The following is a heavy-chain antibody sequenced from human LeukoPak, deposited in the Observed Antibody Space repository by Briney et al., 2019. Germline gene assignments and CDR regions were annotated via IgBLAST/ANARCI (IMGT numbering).Heavy chain of an antibody. V-gene: IGHV4-39*07. CDR1: GGSISTTNYY. CDR2: LSYSGST. CDR3: ARGFRYCSGGSCYKNRAFDI. Sequence: SEALSLTCTVSGGSISTTNYYWSWIRQPPGKGLEWIGTLSYSGSTYYNPSLTSRVTISVDTSKNQFSLKLSSVTAADTAVYYCARGFRYCSGGSCYKNRAFDIWGQGTMVTVSS. D-gene: IGHD2-15*01. J-gene: IGHJ3*02.